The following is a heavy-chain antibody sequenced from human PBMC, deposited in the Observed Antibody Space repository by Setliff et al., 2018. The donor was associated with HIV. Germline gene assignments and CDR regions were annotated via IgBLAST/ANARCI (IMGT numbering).Heavy chain of an antibody. Sequence: GASVKVSCKASGYTFSSYSLHWVRQAPGQGLEWMGVINPHGGSTNYAQKFQGRVTMTRDTSTSTVHMELSSLRSDDTAVYYCARLRPTAFFDYWGQGTLVTVSS. CDR2: INPHGGST. V-gene: IGHV1-46*01. D-gene: IGHD3-3*01. CDR1: GYTFSSYS. J-gene: IGHJ4*02. CDR3: ARLRPTAFFDY.